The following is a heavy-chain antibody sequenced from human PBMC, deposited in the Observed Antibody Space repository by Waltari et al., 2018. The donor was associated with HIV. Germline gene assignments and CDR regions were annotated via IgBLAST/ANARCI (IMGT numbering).Heavy chain of an antibody. J-gene: IGHJ4*02. Sequence: QVRLVESGGGVVQPGRPLTVSCASSGLTFRSYAMLWVRPATGKGLEWVALISYDGSKKYFADSVKGRFTISRDNSKRTLFLQMNSLRTEDTAVYFCAKAKDTGGYYYYFDYWGQGVLVTVSS. D-gene: IGHD3-22*01. CDR1: GLTFRSYA. CDR3: AKAKDTGGYYYYFDY. CDR2: ISYDGSKK. V-gene: IGHV3-30*18.